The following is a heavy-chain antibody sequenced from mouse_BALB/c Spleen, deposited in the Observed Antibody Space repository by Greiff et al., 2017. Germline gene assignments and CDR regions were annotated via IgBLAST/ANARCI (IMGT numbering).Heavy chain of an antibody. V-gene: IGHV5-6*01. CDR3: ARHQDAMDY. Sequence: EVMLVESGGDLVKPGGSLKLSCAASGFTFSSYGMSWVRQTPDKRLEWVATISSGGSYTYYPDSVKGRFTISRDNAKNTLYLQMSSLKSEDTAMYYCARHQDAMDYWGQGTSVTVSS. CDR1: GFTFSSYG. J-gene: IGHJ4*01. CDR2: ISSGGSYT.